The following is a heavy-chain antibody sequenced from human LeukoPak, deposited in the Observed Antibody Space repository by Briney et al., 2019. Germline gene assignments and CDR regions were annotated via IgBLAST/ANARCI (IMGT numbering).Heavy chain of an antibody. J-gene: IGHJ6*03. CDR1: GFTSTSQW. V-gene: IGHV3-7*03. CDR3: AREHYFYYMDG. Sequence: GGSLRLSCAASGFTSTSQWMSWVRQAPGKGLEWVANINQAGTEKYYVDSVKGRFTISRDNAENSLYLQMNSLRAEDTAVYYCAREHYFYYMDGWGKGTTVTVSS. CDR2: INQAGTEK.